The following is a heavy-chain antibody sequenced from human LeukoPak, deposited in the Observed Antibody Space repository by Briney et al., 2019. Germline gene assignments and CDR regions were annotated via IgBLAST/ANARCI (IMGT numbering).Heavy chain of an antibody. J-gene: IGHJ4*02. CDR3: VRLPPGGNSATDY. Sequence: ASVKVSCKASGYTFTGYYMHWVRQAPGQGLEWMGWINPNSGGTNYAQKFQGRVTMTRDTSISTAYMELSRLRSDDTAVYYCVRLPPGGNSATDYWGQGTLVTVSS. V-gene: IGHV1-2*02. CDR1: GYTFTGYY. CDR2: INPNSGGT. D-gene: IGHD4-23*01.